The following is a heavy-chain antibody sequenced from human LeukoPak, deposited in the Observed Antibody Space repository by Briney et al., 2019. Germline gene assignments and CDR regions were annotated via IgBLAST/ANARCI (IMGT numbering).Heavy chain of an antibody. CDR2: IWYDGSNK. CDR3: ARDLPALGYFDWFLGY. Sequence: GGSLRLSCAASGFTFSSYSMNWVRQAPGKGLEWVAVIWYDGSNKYYADSVKGRFTISRDNSKNTLYLQMNSLRAEDTAVYYCARDLPALGYFDWFLGYWGQGTLVTVSS. V-gene: IGHV3-33*08. D-gene: IGHD3-9*01. J-gene: IGHJ4*02. CDR1: GFTFSSYS.